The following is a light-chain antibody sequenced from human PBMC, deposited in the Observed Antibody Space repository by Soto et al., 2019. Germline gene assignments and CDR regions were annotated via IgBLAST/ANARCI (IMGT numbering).Light chain of an antibody. CDR1: QSIITNY. CDR3: HQYGTSVGT. J-gene: IGKJ1*01. CDR2: AAS. Sequence: EIVMTQSPATLSVSPGERATLSRRASQSIITNYLAWYRQKPGQAPRLLIYAASSRATGIPDRFSGSGSGTDFTLTISRLEPEDFAVYYCHQYGTSVGTFGQGTKVDIK. V-gene: IGKV3-20*01.